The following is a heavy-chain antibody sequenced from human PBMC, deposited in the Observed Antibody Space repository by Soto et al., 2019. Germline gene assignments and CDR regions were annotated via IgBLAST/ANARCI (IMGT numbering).Heavy chain of an antibody. CDR2: IYYSGST. J-gene: IGHJ4*02. Sequence: SETLSLTCTVSGGSISSSSYYWGWIRQPPGKGLEWIGSIYYSGSTYYNPSLKSRVTISVDTSKNQFSLKLSSVTAADTAVYYCASRTSTWIQLWGNFDYWGQGTLVTVSS. CDR3: ASRTSTWIQLWGNFDY. D-gene: IGHD5-18*01. CDR1: GGSISSSSYY. V-gene: IGHV4-39*01.